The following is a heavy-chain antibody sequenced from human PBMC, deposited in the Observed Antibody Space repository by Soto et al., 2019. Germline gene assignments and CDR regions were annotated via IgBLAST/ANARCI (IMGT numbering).Heavy chain of an antibody. J-gene: IGHJ4*02. D-gene: IGHD3-22*01. Sequence: GGSLRLSCSASGLTFSDYYMSCIRQAPGKGLEWVSYISSSGSTIYYADSVKGRFTISRDNAKNSLYLQMNSLRAEDTAVYYCARGLGYYDSSGYYYAHWGQGTLVTVSS. CDR3: ARGLGYYDSSGYYYAH. CDR2: ISSSGSTI. CDR1: GLTFSDYY. V-gene: IGHV3-11*01.